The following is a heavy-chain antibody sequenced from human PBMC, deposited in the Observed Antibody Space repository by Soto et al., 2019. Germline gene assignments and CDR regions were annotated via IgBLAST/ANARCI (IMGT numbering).Heavy chain of an antibody. CDR3: AKDASITTTYLAH. Sequence: EVQLVESGGGLVQPGRSLRLSCAASGFTFDDYAMHWVRQAPGKGLEWVSSISWNSGNIDYADSVKGRFTVSRDNAKNSLYLHTSSLRSEDTALYYCAKDASITTTYLAHWGQGTLVTVSS. CDR1: GFTFDDYA. D-gene: IGHD1-1*01. CDR2: ISWNSGNI. J-gene: IGHJ4*02. V-gene: IGHV3-9*01.